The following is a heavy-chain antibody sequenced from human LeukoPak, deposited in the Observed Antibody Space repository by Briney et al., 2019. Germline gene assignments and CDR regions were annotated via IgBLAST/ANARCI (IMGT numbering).Heavy chain of an antibody. CDR2: INHSGST. Sequence: SETLSLTCTVSGGSISSYYWSWIRQPPGKGLEWIGEINHSGSTNYNPSLKSRVTISVDTSKNQFSLKLSSVTAADTAVYYCARGPPSGYYYDSSGEDYWGQGTLVTVSS. D-gene: IGHD3-22*01. J-gene: IGHJ4*02. V-gene: IGHV4-34*01. CDR1: GGSISSYY. CDR3: ARGPPSGYYYDSSGEDY.